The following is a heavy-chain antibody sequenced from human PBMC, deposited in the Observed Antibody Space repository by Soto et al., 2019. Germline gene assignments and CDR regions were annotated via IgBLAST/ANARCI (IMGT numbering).Heavy chain of an antibody. D-gene: IGHD3-10*01. CDR2: ISAYNGNT. CDR3: ARVGDAGSGSYYPNDY. V-gene: IGHV1-18*04. Sequence: RASVKVSCKASGYTFTSYGISWVRQAPGQGLEWMGWISAYNGNTNYAQKLQGRVTMTTDTSTSTTYMELRSLRSDDTAVYYCARVGDAGSGSYYPNDYWGQGTLVTVSS. J-gene: IGHJ4*02. CDR1: GYTFTSYG.